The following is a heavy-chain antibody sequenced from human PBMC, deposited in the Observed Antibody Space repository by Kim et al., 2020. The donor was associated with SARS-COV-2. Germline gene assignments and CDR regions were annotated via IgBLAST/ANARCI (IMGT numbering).Heavy chain of an antibody. V-gene: IGHV1-69*04. Sequence: SVKVSCKASGGTFSSYTISWVRQAPGQGLEWMGRIIPILGIANYAQKFQGRVTITADKSTSTAYMELSSLRSEDTAVYYCARDRVVVVAATLYYYYGMDVWGQGTTFTVSS. J-gene: IGHJ6*02. CDR3: ARDRVVVVAATLYYYYGMDV. D-gene: IGHD2-15*01. CDR2: IIPILGIA. CDR1: GGTFSSYT.